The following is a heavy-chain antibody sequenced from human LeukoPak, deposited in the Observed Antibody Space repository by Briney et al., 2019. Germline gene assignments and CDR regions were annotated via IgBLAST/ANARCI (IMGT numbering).Heavy chain of an antibody. V-gene: IGHV3-11*01. Sequence: GGSLRLSCAASGFTFSDYYMSWIRQAPGKGLEWVSYISSSGSTIYYADSVKGRFTISRDNAKNSLYLQMNSLRAEDTAVYYCARDGYSSGWEENWFYPWGQGTLVTVSS. CDR1: GFTFSDYY. CDR3: ARDGYSSGWEENWFYP. CDR2: ISSSGSTI. D-gene: IGHD6-19*01. J-gene: IGHJ5*02.